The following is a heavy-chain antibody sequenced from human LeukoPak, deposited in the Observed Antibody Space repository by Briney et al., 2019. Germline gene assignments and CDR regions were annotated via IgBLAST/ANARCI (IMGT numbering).Heavy chain of an antibody. V-gene: IGHV3-30*18. D-gene: IGHD3-9*01. CDR1: GFTFSSYG. CDR2: ISYDGSNK. Sequence: PGRSLRLSCAASGFTFSSYGMHWVRQAPGKGLEWVAVISYDGSNKYYADSVKGRFTISRDNSKNTLYLQMNSLRAEDTAVYYCAKDVLHFDWSPGNYYGMDVWGQGTTDTVSS. CDR3: AKDVLHFDWSPGNYYGMDV. J-gene: IGHJ6*02.